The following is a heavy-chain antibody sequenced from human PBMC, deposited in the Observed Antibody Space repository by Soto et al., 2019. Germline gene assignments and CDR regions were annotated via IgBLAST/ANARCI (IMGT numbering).Heavy chain of an antibody. CDR3: AKDGGSSATVVTLFDY. CDR1: GFTFDDYA. V-gene: IGHV3-9*01. J-gene: IGHJ4*02. CDR2: ISWNSGSI. Sequence: EVQLVESGGGLVQPGRSLRLSCAASGFTFDDYAMHWVRQAPGKGLEWVSGISWNSGSIGYADSVKGRFTISRDNAKNSLYLQMNSLRAEDTALYYCAKDGGSSATVVTLFDYWGQGTLVTVSS. D-gene: IGHD4-17*01.